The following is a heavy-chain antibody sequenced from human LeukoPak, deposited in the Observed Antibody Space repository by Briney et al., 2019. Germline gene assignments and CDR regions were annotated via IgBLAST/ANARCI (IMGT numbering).Heavy chain of an antibody. D-gene: IGHD4-11*01. CDR3: ARGGSNYGDFHY. CDR2: ISHSGSAE. J-gene: IGHJ4*02. V-gene: IGHV3-48*01. CDR1: GFSFSSYS. Sequence: PGGSLRLSCAASGFSFSSYSMNWVRQAPGKGLEWISYISHSGSAEHYTDSAKGRFTISRDNAKNALYLQMNSLRAEDTAVYYCARGGSNYGDFHYWGQGTLVTVSS.